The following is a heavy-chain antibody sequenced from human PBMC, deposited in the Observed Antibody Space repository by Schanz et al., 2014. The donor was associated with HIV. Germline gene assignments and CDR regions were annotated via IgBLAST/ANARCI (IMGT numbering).Heavy chain of an antibody. CDR2: ISSGSSYI. V-gene: IGHV3-21*01. J-gene: IGHJ6*02. CDR3: ARDKGDNWAGYYYYYGMDV. Sequence: EVQLVESGGGLVQPGGSLRLSCAASGLTLSSYGMNWVRQAPGKGLEWVSSISSGSSYIYYADSVKGRFTISRDNAKNSLNLQMNSLRAEDTAVYYCARDKGDNWAGYYYYYGMDVWGQGTTVTVS. CDR1: GLTLSSYG. D-gene: IGHD1-20*01.